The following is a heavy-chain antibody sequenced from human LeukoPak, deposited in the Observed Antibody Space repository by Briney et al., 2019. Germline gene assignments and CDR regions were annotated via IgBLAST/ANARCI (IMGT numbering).Heavy chain of an antibody. V-gene: IGHV3-30*02. J-gene: IGHJ1*01. CDR3: AKDEAQYFQH. CDR1: GFTFSNYG. CDR2: IRNDDGSNK. Sequence: GGSLRLSCAASGFTFSNYGMHWVRQAPGKGLEWVAFIRNDDGSNKYYADSVKGRFTISRDNSKNTVHLQMNSLRVEDTAVDYCAKDEAQYFQHWGQGTLVTVSA.